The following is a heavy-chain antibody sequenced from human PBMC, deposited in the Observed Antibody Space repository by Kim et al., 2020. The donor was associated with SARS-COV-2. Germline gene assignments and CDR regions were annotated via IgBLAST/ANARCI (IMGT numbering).Heavy chain of an antibody. Sequence: ASVKVSCKASGYTFTSYGISWVRQAPGQGLEWMGWISAYNGNTNYAQKLQGRVTMTTDTSTSTAYMELRSLRSDDTAVYYCASGIAVAGGRYYYYGMDVWGQGTTVTVSS. J-gene: IGHJ6*02. CDR3: ASGIAVAGGRYYYYGMDV. D-gene: IGHD6-19*01. V-gene: IGHV1-18*01. CDR1: GYTFTSYG. CDR2: ISAYNGNT.